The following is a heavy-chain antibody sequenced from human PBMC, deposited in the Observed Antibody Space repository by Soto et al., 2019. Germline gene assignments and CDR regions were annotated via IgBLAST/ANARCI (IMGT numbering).Heavy chain of an antibody. D-gene: IGHD3-10*01. J-gene: IGHJ6*02. V-gene: IGHV4-34*01. CDR2: INHSGST. Sequence: SETLSLTCAVYGGSFSGYYWSWIRQPPGKGLEWIGEINHSGSTNYNPSLKSRVTISVDTSKNQFSLKLSSVTAADTAVYYCARGPTTYYYGSGSYYRNYYYYGMDVWGQGTTVTVSS. CDR3: ARGPTTYYYGSGSYYRNYYYYGMDV. CDR1: GGSFSGYY.